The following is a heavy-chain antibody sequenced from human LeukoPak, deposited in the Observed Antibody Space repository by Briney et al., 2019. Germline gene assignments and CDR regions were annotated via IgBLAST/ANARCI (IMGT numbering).Heavy chain of an antibody. J-gene: IGHJ4*02. CDR3: ATTPLIYCSSTSCLDY. D-gene: IGHD2-2*01. CDR1: GFTFSSYA. V-gene: IGHV3-23*01. CDR2: ISGSGGST. Sequence: PGGSLRLSCAASGFTFSSYAVSWVRQAPGKGLEWVSAISGSGGSTYYADSVKGRFTISRDNSKNTLYLQMNSLRAEDTAVYYCATTPLIYCSSTSCLDYWGQGTLVTVSS.